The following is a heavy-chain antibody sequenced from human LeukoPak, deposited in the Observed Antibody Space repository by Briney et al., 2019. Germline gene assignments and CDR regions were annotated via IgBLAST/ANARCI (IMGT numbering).Heavy chain of an antibody. CDR1: GYSFSSYW. D-gene: IGHD5-18*01. J-gene: IGHJ6*02. CDR3: ARLGYRYGNHYYYGMDV. Sequence: GESLLISCKGSGYSFSSYWISWVRQMPGKGLEWMGRIDPCDSYTNYSPSFQGHVTISADKSISTAYLQWSSLKASDTAMYYCARLGYRYGNHYYYGMDVWGQGTTFTVSS. V-gene: IGHV5-10-1*01. CDR2: IDPCDSYT.